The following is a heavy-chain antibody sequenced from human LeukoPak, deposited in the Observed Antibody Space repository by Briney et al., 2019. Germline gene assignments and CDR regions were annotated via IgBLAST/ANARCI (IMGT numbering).Heavy chain of an antibody. Sequence: SGTLSLTCTVSGGSISSSSYYWGWIRQPPGKGLEWIGSVYYSGSTYHNPSLKSRVTMSVDTSQNQFSLKLSSVTAADTAVYFCARNYYDTKKPWDWGQGTLVTVSS. D-gene: IGHD3-22*01. V-gene: IGHV4-39*07. CDR2: VYYSGST. CDR3: ARNYYDTKKPWD. CDR1: GGSISSSSYY. J-gene: IGHJ4*02.